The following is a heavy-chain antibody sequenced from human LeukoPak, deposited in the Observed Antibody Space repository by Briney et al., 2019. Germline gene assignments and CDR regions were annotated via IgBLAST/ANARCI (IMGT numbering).Heavy chain of an antibody. V-gene: IGHV4-34*01. CDR1: GGSVSDHF. J-gene: IGHJ4*02. CDR2: LNQFGGT. Sequence: SETLSLTCTVDGGSVSDHFWSWIRQPPGKGLQWIAELNQFGGTNYNPSLESRVTMSVDTSKNQFSLKLSSVTAADTAVYYCARDSYADYLGFDYWGQGNLVTVSS. CDR3: ARDSYADYLGFDY. D-gene: IGHD4-17*01.